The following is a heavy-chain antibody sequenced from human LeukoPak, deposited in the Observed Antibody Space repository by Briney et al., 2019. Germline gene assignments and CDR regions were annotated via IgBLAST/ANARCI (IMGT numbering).Heavy chain of an antibody. D-gene: IGHD3-22*01. CDR2: IYYSGST. CDR3: ARVPGTHYYLFGAFDI. J-gene: IGHJ3*02. Sequence: SETLSLTRTVSGGSISSSSYYWGWIRQPPGKGLEWIGSIYYSGSTYYNPSLKSRVTISVDTSKNQFSLKLSSVTAADTAVYYCARVPGTHYYLFGAFDIWGQGTMVTVSS. CDR1: GGSISSSSYY. V-gene: IGHV4-39*07.